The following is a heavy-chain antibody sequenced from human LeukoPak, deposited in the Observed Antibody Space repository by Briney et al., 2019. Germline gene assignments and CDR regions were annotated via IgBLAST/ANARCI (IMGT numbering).Heavy chain of an antibody. Sequence: GGSLRLSCAASGFTFSNYAMSWVRQAPGKGLDWVSAISGSGDSTYYADSVKGRFTISRDNSKNTLYLQMNSLRAEDTAVYYCAKDNGDYEGGYYFDYWGQGTLVTVSS. J-gene: IGHJ4*02. CDR2: ISGSGDST. V-gene: IGHV3-23*01. CDR3: AKDNGDYEGGYYFDY. D-gene: IGHD4-17*01. CDR1: GFTFSNYA.